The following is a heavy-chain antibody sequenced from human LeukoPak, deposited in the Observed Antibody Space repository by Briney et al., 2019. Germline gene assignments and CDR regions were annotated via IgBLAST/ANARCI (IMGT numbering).Heavy chain of an antibody. CDR2: ITSDGSST. D-gene: IGHD3-10*02. V-gene: IGHV3-74*01. CDR3: AELGITMIGGV. J-gene: IGHJ6*04. CDR1: GFTFSSTW. Sequence: HPGGSLRLSCAASGFTFSSTWMHWVRQAPGKGLVWVSRITSDGSSTIYADSVKGRFTISRDNAKNSLYLQMNSLRAEDTAVYYCAELGITMIGGVWGKGTTVTISS.